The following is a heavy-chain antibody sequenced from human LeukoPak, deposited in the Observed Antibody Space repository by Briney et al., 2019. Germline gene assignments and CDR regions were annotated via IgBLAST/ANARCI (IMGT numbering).Heavy chain of an antibody. Sequence: GGSLRLSCAASGFTFDDYAMHWVRQAPGKGLEWDSLISGEGGSTYYADSVKGRFTISRDNSKNSLYLQMNSLGTEDTALYYCAKEKGWIQLWLGFDYWGQGTLVTVSS. CDR3: AKEKGWIQLWLGFDY. J-gene: IGHJ4*02. D-gene: IGHD5-18*01. CDR1: GFTFDDYA. V-gene: IGHV3-43*02. CDR2: ISGEGGST.